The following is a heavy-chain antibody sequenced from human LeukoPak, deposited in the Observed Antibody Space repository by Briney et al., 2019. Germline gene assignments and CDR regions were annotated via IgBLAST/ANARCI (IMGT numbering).Heavy chain of an antibody. CDR3: AREYSSSRYGY. D-gene: IGHD2-2*01. CDR2: VYYSGTT. Sequence: SETLSLTCSVSGGSISSSGYYWGWIRQPPGKGLEWIGSVYYSGTTYYNPSLKSRVTISVDTSKNQFSLRLSSVTAADTAVYYSAREYSSSRYGYWGQGTLVTVSS. J-gene: IGHJ4*02. V-gene: IGHV4-39*07. CDR1: GGSISSSGYY.